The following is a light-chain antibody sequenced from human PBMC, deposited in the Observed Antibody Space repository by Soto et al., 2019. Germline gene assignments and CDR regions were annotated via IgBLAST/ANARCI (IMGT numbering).Light chain of an antibody. V-gene: IGKV1-5*01. Sequence: DIQMTQSPSTLSASVGDRVTITCRASQSISNWLAWYQQKPGKAPKLVISDASTLESGIPSRFSGSGSGTEFTLTISRLQPDDFATYFCQHYMSWTFGQGTKVEIK. J-gene: IGKJ1*01. CDR3: QHYMSWT. CDR2: DAS. CDR1: QSISNW.